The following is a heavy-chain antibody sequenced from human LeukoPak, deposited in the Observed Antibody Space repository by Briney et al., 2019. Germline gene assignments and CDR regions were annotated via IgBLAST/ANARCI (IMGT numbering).Heavy chain of an antibody. Sequence: SETLSLTCSVSGGSINSGYWSWIRQPPGKGLEWIGLLYPSGSTNYNPSLKSRVTISVDTSRTQLSLKLSSMTAADTAVYYCAGGHYPLEYWGQGTLVTVSS. CDR3: AGGHYPLEY. V-gene: IGHV4-59*01. J-gene: IGHJ4*02. D-gene: IGHD1-26*01. CDR2: LYPSGST. CDR1: GGSINSGY.